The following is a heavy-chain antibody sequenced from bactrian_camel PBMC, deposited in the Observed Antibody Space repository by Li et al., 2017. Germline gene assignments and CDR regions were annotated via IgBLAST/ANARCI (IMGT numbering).Heavy chain of an antibody. CDR1: GHGRGSSC. CDR3: AADTAVGNCYGVSQYNY. J-gene: IGHJ4*01. Sequence: HVQLVESGGGSVQTGGSLRLSCVVSGHGRGSSCVGWYRLPPGRAPAEREGIAAIRRSGGETWYAGSVKGRFTISKDNAKNTLYLQMNSLKPEDTAMYYCAADTAVGNCYGVSQYNYWGQGTQVTVS. D-gene: IGHD5*01. V-gene: IGHV3-3*01. CDR2: IRRSGGET.